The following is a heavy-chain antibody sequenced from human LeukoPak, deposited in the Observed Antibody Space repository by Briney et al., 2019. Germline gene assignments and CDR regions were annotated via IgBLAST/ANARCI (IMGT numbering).Heavy chain of an antibody. CDR2: ISGSGTNT. CDR3: ARSGYNYGYWFDY. V-gene: IGHV3-23*01. CDR1: GFTFSSYW. Sequence: GGSLRLSCAASGFTFSSYWMHWVRQAPGKGLVWVSGISGSGTNTYYADSVKGRFTISRDNSKNTLYLQMNSLRAEDTAVYYCARSGYNYGYWFDYWGQGTLVTVSS. D-gene: IGHD5-18*01. J-gene: IGHJ4*02.